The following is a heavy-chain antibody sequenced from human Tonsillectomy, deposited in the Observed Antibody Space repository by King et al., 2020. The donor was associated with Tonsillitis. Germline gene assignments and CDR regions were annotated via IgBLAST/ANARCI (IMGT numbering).Heavy chain of an antibody. CDR3: ARERIFNI. Sequence: VQLVESGGGLVQPGGSLRLSCAASGFTFSSYSMNWVRQAPGKGLEWVSYISSSSSTIYYADSVKGRLTISRDNAKNSLYLQMNSLRAEDTAVYYCARERIFNIWGQGTMVTVSS. CDR1: GFTFSSYS. D-gene: IGHD3-9*01. J-gene: IGHJ3*02. V-gene: IGHV3-48*01. CDR2: ISSSSSTI.